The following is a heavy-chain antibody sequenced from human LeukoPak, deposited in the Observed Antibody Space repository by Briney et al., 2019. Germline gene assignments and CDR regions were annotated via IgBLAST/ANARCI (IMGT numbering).Heavy chain of an antibody. V-gene: IGHV4-34*01. D-gene: IGHD6-6*01. CDR3: ARVPHTTSSIDY. CDR1: GGSFTDYY. CDR2: INHRGST. J-gene: IGHJ4*02. Sequence: SETLSLTCAVYGGSFTDYYWSWIRQPPGKGLEWIGEINHRGSTNYNSSLKSRVTISVDRSRNQFSLKLSSVTAADTAVYFCARVPHTTSSIDYWGQGAPVTVSS.